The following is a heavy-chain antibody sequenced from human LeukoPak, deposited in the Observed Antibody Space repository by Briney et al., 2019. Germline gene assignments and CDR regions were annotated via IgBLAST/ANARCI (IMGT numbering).Heavy chain of an antibody. CDR2: IYYSGST. V-gene: IGHV4-39*07. Sequence: SETLSLTCTVSGGSISSSSYYWGWIRQPPGKGLAWIGSIYYSGSTYYNPSLKSRVTISVDKSKNQFSLKLSSVTAADTAVYYCARADGSGSIESNDAFDIWGQGTMVTVSS. D-gene: IGHD3-10*01. CDR1: GGSISSSSYY. CDR3: ARADGSGSIESNDAFDI. J-gene: IGHJ3*02.